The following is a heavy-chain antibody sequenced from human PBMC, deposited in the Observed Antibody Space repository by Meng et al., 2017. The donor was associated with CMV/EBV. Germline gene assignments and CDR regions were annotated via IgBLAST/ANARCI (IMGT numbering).Heavy chain of an antibody. V-gene: IGHV4-4*02. CDR2: IYHSGST. CDR3: ARVQRSSSFGFDP. J-gene: IGHJ5*02. CDR1: GGSSSSSNG. D-gene: IGHD6-6*01. Sequence: VYGGSSSSSNGWSWVRQPPGKGLEWIGEIYHSGSTNYNPSLKSRVTISVDKSKNQFSLKLSSVTAADTAVYYCARVQRSSSFGFDPWGQGTLVTVSS.